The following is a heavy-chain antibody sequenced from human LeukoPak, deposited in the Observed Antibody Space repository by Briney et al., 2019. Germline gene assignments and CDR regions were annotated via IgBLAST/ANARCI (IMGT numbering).Heavy chain of an antibody. J-gene: IGHJ4*02. Sequence: ASVKVSCKTSGYTFSDYSIHWVRQAPGQGLEWMGWINPYSGGANFAQKFQGRVTMTRDTSTSTVYMELSRLRSDDTAVYYSARSSGSYLVHFDYWGQGTLVTVSS. CDR1: GYTFSDYS. V-gene: IGHV1-2*02. CDR2: INPYSGGA. CDR3: ARSSGSYLVHFDY. D-gene: IGHD1-26*01.